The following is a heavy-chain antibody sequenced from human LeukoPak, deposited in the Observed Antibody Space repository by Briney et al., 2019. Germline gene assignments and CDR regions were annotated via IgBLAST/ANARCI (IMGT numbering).Heavy chain of an antibody. CDR3: ARGRGYSYGSRRLDWFDP. CDR2: IWYDGSNK. D-gene: IGHD5-18*01. CDR1: GSAFSSDG. V-gene: IGHV3-33*01. Sequence: ARTLRLTYTLSGSAFSSDGVYIFVDAASKKKKWVAVIWYDGSNKYYADSVKGRFTISRDNSKNTLYLQMNSLRAEDTAVYYCARGRGYSYGSRRLDWFDPWGQGTLVTVSS. J-gene: IGHJ5*02.